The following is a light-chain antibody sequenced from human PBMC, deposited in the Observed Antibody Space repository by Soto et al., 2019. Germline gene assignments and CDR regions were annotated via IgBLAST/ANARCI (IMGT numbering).Light chain of an antibody. CDR1: QSVRSF. J-gene: IGKJ1*01. CDR2: DTS. CDR3: QHYNSYSEA. Sequence: EIVLTQSPATLSLSPGERATLSCRASQSVRSFLVWYQQKPGQAPRLLIYDTSKRATGIPARFSGSGSGTEFTLTISSLQPDDFATYYCQHYNSYSEAFGQGTKVDIK. V-gene: IGKV3-11*01.